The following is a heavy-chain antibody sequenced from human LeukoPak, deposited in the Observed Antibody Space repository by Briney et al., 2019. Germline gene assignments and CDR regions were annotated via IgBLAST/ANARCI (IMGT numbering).Heavy chain of an antibody. V-gene: IGHV3-9*01. CDR2: ISWNSGSI. CDR1: GFTFDDYA. Sequence: GGSLRLSCAASGFTFDDYAMHWVRQAPGKGLKWVSGISWNSGSIGYADSVKGRFTISRDNAKNSLYLQMNSLRAEDTALYYCAKDAMTSGYAYYFDYWGQGTLVTVSS. CDR3: AKDAMTSGYAYYFDY. J-gene: IGHJ4*02. D-gene: IGHD3-22*01.